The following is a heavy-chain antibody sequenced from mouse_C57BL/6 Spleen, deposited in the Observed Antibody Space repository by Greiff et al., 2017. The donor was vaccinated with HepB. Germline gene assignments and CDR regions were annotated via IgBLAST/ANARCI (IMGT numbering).Heavy chain of an antibody. Sequence: EVMLVESGPVLVKPGASVKMSCKASGYTFTDYYMNWVKQSHGKSLEWIGVINPYNGGTSYNQKFKGKATLTVDKSSSTAYMELNSLTSEDSAVYYCAFYRGFAYWGQGTLVTVSA. J-gene: IGHJ3*01. D-gene: IGHD2-12*01. CDR3: AFYRGFAY. CDR1: GYTFTDYY. CDR2: INPYNGGT. V-gene: IGHV1-19*01.